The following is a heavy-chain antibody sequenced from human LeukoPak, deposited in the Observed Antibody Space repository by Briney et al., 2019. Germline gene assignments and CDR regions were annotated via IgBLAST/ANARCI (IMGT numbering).Heavy chain of an antibody. CDR1: GGSISSDGYY. CDR3: ARGGGEVANPVDY. Sequence: PSETLSLTCTVSGGSISSDGYYWSWIRQHPGKGLEWIGYISYSGSTYYNPSLKSRITISVDTSEKQFSLKLSSVTAADTAVYYCARGGGEVANPVDYWGQGTLVTVSS. D-gene: IGHD5-24*01. J-gene: IGHJ4*02. V-gene: IGHV4-31*03. CDR2: ISYSGST.